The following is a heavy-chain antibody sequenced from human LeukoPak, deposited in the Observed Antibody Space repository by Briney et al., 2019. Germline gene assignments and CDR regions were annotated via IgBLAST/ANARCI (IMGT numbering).Heavy chain of an antibody. CDR3: AKAVGPYYYYRMDV. Sequence: GGSLRLSCAASGFTFGNYAMSWVRQAPGKGLEWVSAISSSGGSTYYADSVKGRFTISRDNSKNTPYLQMNSLRAEDTAVYYCAKAVGPYYYYRMDVWGQGTTVTVSS. CDR2: ISSSGGST. D-gene: IGHD3-10*01. CDR1: GFTFGNYA. V-gene: IGHV3-23*01. J-gene: IGHJ6*02.